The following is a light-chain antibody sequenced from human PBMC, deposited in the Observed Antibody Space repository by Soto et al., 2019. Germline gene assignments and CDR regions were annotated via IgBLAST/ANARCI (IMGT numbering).Light chain of an antibody. Sequence: QSALTQPASVSGSPGQSITISCTGTSSDVGGYNYVSWYQQHPGKAPKLMIYDLSNRPSGVSNRFFGSKSGNTASLTISGLQAEDEADYYCSSYTITSTLVFGTGTKLTVL. CDR1: SSDVGGYNY. CDR3: SSYTITSTLV. V-gene: IGLV2-14*01. J-gene: IGLJ1*01. CDR2: DLS.